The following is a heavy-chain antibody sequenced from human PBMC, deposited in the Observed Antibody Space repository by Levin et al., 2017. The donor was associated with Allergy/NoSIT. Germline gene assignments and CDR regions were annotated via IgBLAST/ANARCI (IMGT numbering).Heavy chain of an antibody. Sequence: GGSLRLSCAASGFTFSSYWMHWVRQAPGKGLVWVSRINSDGSSTSYADSVKGRFTISRDNAKNTLYLQMNSLRAEDTAVYYCARGRRRSSWYENWFDPWGQGTLVTVSS. V-gene: IGHV3-74*01. J-gene: IGHJ5*02. CDR1: GFTFSSYW. CDR3: ARGRRRSSWYENWFDP. D-gene: IGHD6-13*01. CDR2: INSDGSST.